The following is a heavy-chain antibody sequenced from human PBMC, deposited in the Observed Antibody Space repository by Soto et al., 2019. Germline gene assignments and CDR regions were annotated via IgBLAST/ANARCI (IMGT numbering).Heavy chain of an antibody. CDR2: IWYDGSNK. V-gene: IGHV3-33*01. J-gene: IGHJ4*02. Sequence: QVQLVESGGGVVQPGRSLRLSCAASGFTFSSYGMHWVRQAPGKGLEWVAVIWYDGSNKYYADSVKGQFTISRDNSKNTLYLQMNSLRAEDTAVYYCARSFQFVRGVDYWGQGTLVTVSS. CDR1: GFTFSSYG. CDR3: ARSFQFVRGVDY. D-gene: IGHD3-10*01.